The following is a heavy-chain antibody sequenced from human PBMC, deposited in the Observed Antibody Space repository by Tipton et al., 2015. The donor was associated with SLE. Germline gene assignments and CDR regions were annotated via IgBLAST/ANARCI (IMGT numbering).Heavy chain of an antibody. D-gene: IGHD3-22*01. Sequence: SLRLSCAASGFTFSSYSMNWVRQAPGKGLEWVSSISSSSSYIYYADSVKGRFTISRDNAKNSLYLQMNSLRAEDTAVYYCARGGYYYDSSGYSEWYFDLWGRGTLVTVSP. CDR3: ARGGYYYDSSGYSEWYFDL. CDR2: ISSSSSYI. CDR1: GFTFSSYS. J-gene: IGHJ2*01. V-gene: IGHV3-21*01.